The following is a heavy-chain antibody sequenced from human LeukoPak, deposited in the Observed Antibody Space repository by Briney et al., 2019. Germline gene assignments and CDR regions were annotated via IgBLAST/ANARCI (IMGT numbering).Heavy chain of an antibody. CDR2: INHSGST. CDR3: ASNYYDFWSGYANWFDL. J-gene: IGHJ5*02. Sequence: SETLSLTCAVYGGSFSGYYWSWIRQPPGKGLEWIGEINHSGSTNYNPSLKSRVTISVDTSKNQFSLKLSSVTAADTAVYYCASNYYDFWSGYANWFDLWGQGTLVTVSS. D-gene: IGHD3-3*01. CDR1: GGSFSGYY. V-gene: IGHV4-34*01.